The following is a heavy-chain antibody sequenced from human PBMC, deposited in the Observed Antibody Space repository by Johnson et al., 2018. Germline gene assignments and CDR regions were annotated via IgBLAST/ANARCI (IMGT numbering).Heavy chain of an antibody. V-gene: IGHV3-48*02. Sequence: EVQLVETGGDLVQPGGSLRLSCATSGFTFHLYAMNWVRQAPGKGLEWVAYISGSSAKIEYADSVKGRFIVSRDNDKKSLYLQMDSLRDEDTAVYYCARGCSYTSCYRTDYFQHWGQGTLVTVSS. CDR1: GFTFHLYA. D-gene: IGHD2-2*02. CDR2: ISGSSAKI. CDR3: ARGCSYTSCYRTDYFQH. J-gene: IGHJ1*01.